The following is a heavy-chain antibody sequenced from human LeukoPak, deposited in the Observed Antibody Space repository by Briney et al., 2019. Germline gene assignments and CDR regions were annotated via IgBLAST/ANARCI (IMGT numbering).Heavy chain of an antibody. V-gene: IGHV1-8*02. J-gene: IGHJ3*02. Sequence: GASVKVSCKASGYTFTSFGFTWVRQATGQGLEWMGWMNPNSGNTGYAQKFQGRVTMTRNTSISTAYMELSSLRSGDTAVYYCARGITYYEDAFDIWGQGTMVTVSS. CDR1: GYTFTSFG. D-gene: IGHD3-22*01. CDR3: ARGITYYEDAFDI. CDR2: MNPNSGNT.